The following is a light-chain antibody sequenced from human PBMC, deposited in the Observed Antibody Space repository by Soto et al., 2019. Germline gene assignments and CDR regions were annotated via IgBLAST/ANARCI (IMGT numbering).Light chain of an antibody. CDR3: QQLNSYSYT. J-gene: IGKJ2*01. Sequence: DIQLTQSPSFLSASVGDRLTFTCRASQGISSFLAWYQQKPGKAPKLLIYTASTLQSGVPSRFSGSGSGTEFTLTISSLQPEDFGTCYCQQLNSYSYTFGQGTKLEIK. CDR1: QGISSF. V-gene: IGKV1-9*01. CDR2: TAS.